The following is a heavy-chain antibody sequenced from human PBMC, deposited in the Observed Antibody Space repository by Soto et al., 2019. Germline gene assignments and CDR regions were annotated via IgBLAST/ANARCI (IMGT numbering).Heavy chain of an antibody. CDR2: TYYRSKWFY. CDR1: GDSVSSNSVV. CDR3: ASNTHFSSWSHFDS. D-gene: IGHD6-13*01. V-gene: IGHV6-1*01. J-gene: IGHJ4*02. Sequence: SQTLSLTCVISGDSVSSNSVVWNWIRQSPSRGLEWLGRTYYRSKWFYEYAESVRSRIAINPDTSKNQFSLQLNSVTPEDTAVYYCASNTHFSSWSHFDSWGQGTLVTVSS.